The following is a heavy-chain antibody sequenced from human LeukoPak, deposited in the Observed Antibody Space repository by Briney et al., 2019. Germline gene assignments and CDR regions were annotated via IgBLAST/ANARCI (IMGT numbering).Heavy chain of an antibody. CDR2: ISNDGSNK. J-gene: IGHJ4*02. CDR3: ARASRLLWFGELFTFDY. D-gene: IGHD3-10*01. CDR1: GFTFSSYA. Sequence: PGRSLRLSCAASGFTFSSYAMHWVRQAPGKGLEWVAVISNDGSNKYYADSVKGRFTISRDNSKNTLYLQMNSLRAEDTAVYYCARASRLLWFGELFTFDYWGQGTLVTVSS. V-gene: IGHV3-30-3*01.